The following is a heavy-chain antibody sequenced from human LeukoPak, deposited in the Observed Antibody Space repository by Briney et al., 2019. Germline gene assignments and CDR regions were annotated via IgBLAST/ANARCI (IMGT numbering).Heavy chain of an antibody. Sequence: PSVKLSCKASGYTFTGYFIDWVRQAPGQGLELMGWINPNSGGRHYTQKFHGRVTISVDTSKNQFSLKLSFVTAADTAVYYCARVGMTNDAFDIWGQGTMVTVSS. CDR2: INPNSGGR. CDR3: ARVGMTNDAFDI. CDR1: GYTFTGYF. J-gene: IGHJ3*02. V-gene: IGHV1-2*02. D-gene: IGHD4-11*01.